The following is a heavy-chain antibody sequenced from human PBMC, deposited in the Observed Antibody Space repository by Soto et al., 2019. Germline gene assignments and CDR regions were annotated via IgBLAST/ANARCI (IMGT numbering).Heavy chain of an antibody. V-gene: IGHV4-34*01. J-gene: IGHJ4*02. D-gene: IGHD1-26*01. CDR2: INHSGST. Sequence: SETLSLTCAVYGGSFSGYYWSWIRQPPGKGLEWIREINHSGSTNYNPSLKSRVTISVDTSKNQFSLKLSSVTAADTAVYYCARGRRRGSDFLPSDFDYWGQGTLVTVSS. CDR1: GGSFSGYY. CDR3: ARGRRRGSDFLPSDFDY.